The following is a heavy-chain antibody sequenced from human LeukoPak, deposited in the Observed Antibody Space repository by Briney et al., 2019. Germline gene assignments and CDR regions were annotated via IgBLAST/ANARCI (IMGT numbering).Heavy chain of an antibody. CDR2: INHSGST. J-gene: IGHJ6*03. V-gene: IGHV4-34*01. CDR1: GGSFSGYY. D-gene: IGHD3-3*01. CDR3: ARASSHDRYYYYYMDV. Sequence: SETLSLTCAVYGGSFSGYYWSWIRQPPGKGLEWIGEINHSGSTNYKPSLKSRVTISVDKSKNQFSLKLSSVTAADTAVYYCARASSHDRYYYYYMDVWGKGTTVTVSS.